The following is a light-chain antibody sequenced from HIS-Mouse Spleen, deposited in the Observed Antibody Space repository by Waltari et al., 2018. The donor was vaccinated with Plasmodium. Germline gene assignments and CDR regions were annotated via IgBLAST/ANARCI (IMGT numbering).Light chain of an antibody. Sequence: QSALTQPRSVSGSPGPSVTISRTGTSSDVGGYNYVSWYQQHPGKAPKLMIYDVSKRPSGVPDRFSGSKSGNTASLTISGLQAEDEADYYCCSYAGSYTYVFGTGTKVTVL. CDR2: DVS. CDR1: SSDVGGYNY. CDR3: CSYAGSYTYV. J-gene: IGLJ1*01. V-gene: IGLV2-11*01.